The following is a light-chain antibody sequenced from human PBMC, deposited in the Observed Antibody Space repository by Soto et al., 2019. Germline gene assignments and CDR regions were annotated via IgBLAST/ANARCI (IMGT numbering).Light chain of an antibody. J-gene: IGKJ3*01. Sequence: DIQMTQSPSTLSASVGDRVTITCRASQSVSSWLAWYQQKPGKAPKLLIYDASSLESGVPSRFSGSGSGTEFPLTIISLQPDDFATYYCQHYKSYFFTFGPGTKVEIK. CDR3: QHYKSYFFT. CDR2: DAS. V-gene: IGKV1-5*01. CDR1: QSVSSW.